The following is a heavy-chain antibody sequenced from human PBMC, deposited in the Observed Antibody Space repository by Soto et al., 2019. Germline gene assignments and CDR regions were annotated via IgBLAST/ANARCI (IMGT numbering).Heavy chain of an antibody. CDR1: GFTFSTYG. CDR3: STSNQPPAPFDY. D-gene: IGHD2-2*01. CDR2: SSASGGST. Sequence: PGRSLRLSCAASGFTFSTYGMCWVRQAPGKGLEGVSGSSASGGSTYYADSVKGRFTISRDHSKSTMYLQMNSLRAEDAALYYCSTSNQPPAPFDYWGQGTLVTVSS. V-gene: IGHV3-23*01. J-gene: IGHJ4*02.